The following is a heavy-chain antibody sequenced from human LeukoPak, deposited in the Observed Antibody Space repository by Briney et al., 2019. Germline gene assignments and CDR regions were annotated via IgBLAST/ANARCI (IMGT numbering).Heavy chain of an antibody. V-gene: IGHV3-21*01. J-gene: IGHJ4*02. CDR3: ARSTDYCTSTSCYMYYFNY. D-gene: IGHD2-2*01. CDR2: IRSSSTYI. Sequence: GGSLRLSCAASGFAFSSSTRNWVRQAPGKGLEWVSSIRSSSTYIYYADSVKGRFTISRDNAKNSLFLQMNSLRAEDTAVYYCARSTDYCTSTSCYMYYFNYWGQGTLVTVSS. CDR1: GFAFSSST.